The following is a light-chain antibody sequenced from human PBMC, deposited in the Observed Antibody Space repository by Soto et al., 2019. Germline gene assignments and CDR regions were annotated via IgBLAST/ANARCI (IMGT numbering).Light chain of an antibody. CDR2: DVS. V-gene: IGLV2-14*03. CDR1: SGEIGTYDY. J-gene: IGLJ2*01. Sequence: QSALTQPASVSGSPGQSITISCVGTSGEIGTYDYVSWYQQHPGKVPKLIIFDVSARPSGVSHRFSGSKSGNTASLTISGLQDEDEADYYCGSYTASSTLVFGGGTQLTVL. CDR3: GSYTASSTLV.